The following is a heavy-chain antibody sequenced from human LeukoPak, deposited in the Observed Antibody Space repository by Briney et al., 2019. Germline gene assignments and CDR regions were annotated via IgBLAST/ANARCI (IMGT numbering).Heavy chain of an antibody. J-gene: IGHJ6*03. CDR3: ATDASLAAANTNFCSYMDV. CDR2: INPEDDKT. D-gene: IGHD6-25*01. V-gene: IGHV1-69-2*01. Sequence: ASVKVSCKASGYTFTDYHMHWVQQAPGKGLEWMGRINPEDDKTTYAEKFQGRVTITVDTSTDTAYLELRGLRFDDTAVYYCATDASLAAANTNFCSYMDVWGTGTAVIVSS. CDR1: GYTFTDYH.